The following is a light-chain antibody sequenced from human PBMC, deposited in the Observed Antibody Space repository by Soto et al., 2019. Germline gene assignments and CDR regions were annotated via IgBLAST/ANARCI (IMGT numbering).Light chain of an antibody. V-gene: IGKV3-20*01. J-gene: IGKJ1*01. CDR3: QQYGSSPWT. CDR1: QSVSSSY. Sequence: EIVLTQSPGALSLSPGERATRSCRASQSVSSSYLAWYQQKPGQAPRLLIYGASSRATGIPDRFSGSGSGTDFTLTISRLEPEDFAVYYCQQYGSSPWTFGQGTTVDIK. CDR2: GAS.